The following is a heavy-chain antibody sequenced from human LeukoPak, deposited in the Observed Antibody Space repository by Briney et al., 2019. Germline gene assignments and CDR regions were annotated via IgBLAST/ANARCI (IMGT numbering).Heavy chain of an antibody. Sequence: GGSLRLSCAASGFTFSSYSMNWVRQAPGKGLEWVSYISSSSSTIYYADSVKGRFTISRDNAKNSRYLQMNSLRDEDTAVYYCARGSSGRGRPVDYWGQGTLVTVSS. D-gene: IGHD6-19*01. J-gene: IGHJ4*02. CDR3: ARGSSGRGRPVDY. CDR2: ISSSSSTI. V-gene: IGHV3-48*02. CDR1: GFTFSSYS.